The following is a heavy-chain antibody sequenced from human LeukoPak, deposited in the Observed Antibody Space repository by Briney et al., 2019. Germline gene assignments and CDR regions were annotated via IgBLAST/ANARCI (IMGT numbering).Heavy chain of an antibody. Sequence: GGSLRLSCAASGFTFSSYGMHWVRQAPGKGLEWVAVISYDGSNKYYADSVKGRFTISRDNSKNTLYLQMNSLRAEDTAVYYCAKVGGYDNYYYFYMDVWGKGTTVTVSS. D-gene: IGHD5-12*01. CDR3: AKVGGYDNYYYFYMDV. CDR1: GFTFSSYG. CDR2: ISYDGSNK. V-gene: IGHV3-30*18. J-gene: IGHJ6*03.